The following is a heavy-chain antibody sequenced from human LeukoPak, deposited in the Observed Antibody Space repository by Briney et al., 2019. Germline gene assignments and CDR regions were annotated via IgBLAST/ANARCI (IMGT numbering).Heavy chain of an antibody. CDR1: GFTFSSYA. CDR2: ISYDGSNK. CDR3: ARNDYGDPDYFDY. D-gene: IGHD4-17*01. Sequence: GRSLRLSCAASGFTFSSYAMHWVRQAPGKGLEWVAVISYDGSNKYYADSVKGRFTISRDSSKNTLYLQMNSLRAEDTAVYYCARNDYGDPDYFDYWGQGTLVTVSS. V-gene: IGHV3-30*04. J-gene: IGHJ4*02.